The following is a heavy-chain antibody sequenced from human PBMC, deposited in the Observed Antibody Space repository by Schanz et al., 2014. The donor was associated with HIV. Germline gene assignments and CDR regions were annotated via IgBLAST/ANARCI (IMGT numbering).Heavy chain of an antibody. CDR2: VGYGGDNT. V-gene: IGHV3-23*01. CDR1: GLPFSTSA. J-gene: IGHJ1*01. D-gene: IGHD1-26*01. CDR3: AKRGPYTGRYEYFQQ. Sequence: DVQILESGGGLVQPGGSRRLSCAVSGLPFSTSAMSWVRQAPGKGLEWVSTVGYGGDNTYYADSVEGRFTISRDNSKNTVYLQMNSLRAEDTALYYCAKRGPYTGRYEYFQQWGQGTLVTVSS.